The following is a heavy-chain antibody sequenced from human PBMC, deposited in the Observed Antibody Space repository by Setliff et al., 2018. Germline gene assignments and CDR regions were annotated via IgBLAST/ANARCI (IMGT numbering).Heavy chain of an antibody. CDR1: GYTFTNYG. J-gene: IGHJ4*02. Sequence: GASVKVSCKASGYTFTNYGITWVRQAPGRGLEWMGWINNYSFKTTYAQKFLDRVTITTDTSATTAYMELGSLRSDDTAVYYCARINFYVSSGYYYAPELWGQGTLVTV. CDR3: ARINFYVSSGYYYAPEL. V-gene: IGHV1-18*01. D-gene: IGHD3-22*01. CDR2: INNYSFKT.